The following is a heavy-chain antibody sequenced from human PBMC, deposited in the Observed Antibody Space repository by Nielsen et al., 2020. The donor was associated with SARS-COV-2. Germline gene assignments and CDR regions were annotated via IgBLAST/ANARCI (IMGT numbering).Heavy chain of an antibody. J-gene: IGHJ4*02. Sequence: SETLSLTCTVSGGSISSYYWSWIRQPPGQGLEWIGYIYYSGSTNYNPSLKSRVTISVDTSKNQFSLKLSSVTAADTAVYYCARDRWQQLVPTYWGQGTLVTVSS. D-gene: IGHD6-13*01. CDR3: ARDRWQQLVPTY. CDR2: IYYSGST. CDR1: GGSISSYY. V-gene: IGHV4-59*01.